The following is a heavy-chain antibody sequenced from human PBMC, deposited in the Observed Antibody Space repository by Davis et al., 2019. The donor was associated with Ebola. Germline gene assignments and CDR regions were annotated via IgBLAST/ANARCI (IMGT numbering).Heavy chain of an antibody. CDR1: GFSLSEYGVG. V-gene: IGHV2-26*01. Sequence: SGPTLVKPTETLTLTCTVSGFSLSEYGVGVSWIRQPPGKALEWLAHIFSNDEKSYSASLKSRLTISKDTSKRQVVLTMTNVDPVDTATYYCARIRRGDYNQRSGYPKNWFDPWGQGTLVTVSS. CDR2: IFSNDEK. D-gene: IGHD3-3*01. CDR3: ARIRRGDYNQRSGYPKNWFDP. J-gene: IGHJ5*02.